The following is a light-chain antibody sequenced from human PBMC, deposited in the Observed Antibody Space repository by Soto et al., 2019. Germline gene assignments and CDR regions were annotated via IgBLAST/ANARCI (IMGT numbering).Light chain of an antibody. CDR2: DVS. J-gene: IGLJ2*01. CDR3: SSYTSSTTLV. V-gene: IGLV2-14*03. Sequence: QSVLTQPASVSGSPGQSITISCTGTSSDVGGYNYVSWYQQHPGKAPKLMIYDVSNRPSGVSNRFSGSKSGNTASLTISGLQAEDEADYYGSSYTSSTTLVFGGVTKLTVL. CDR1: SSDVGGYNY.